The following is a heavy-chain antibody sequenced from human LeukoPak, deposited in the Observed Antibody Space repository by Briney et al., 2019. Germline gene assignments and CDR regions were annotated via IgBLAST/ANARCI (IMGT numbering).Heavy chain of an antibody. D-gene: IGHD6-13*01. V-gene: IGHV1-69*04. CDR1: GGTFSSYA. J-gene: IGHJ2*01. CDR3: ARAIPGIAAAGTWYFDL. Sequence: SVKVSCKASGGTFSSYAISWVRQAPGQGLEWMGRIIPILGIANYAQKFQGRVTITADKSTSTAYMELSSLGSEDTAVYYCARAIPGIAAAGTWYFDLWGRGTLVTVSS. CDR2: IIPILGIA.